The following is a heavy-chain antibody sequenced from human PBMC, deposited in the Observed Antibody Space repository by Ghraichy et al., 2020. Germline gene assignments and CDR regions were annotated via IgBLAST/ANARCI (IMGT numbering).Heavy chain of an antibody. J-gene: IGHJ2*01. V-gene: IGHV3-15*01. CDR2: IKSKTDGGTT. CDR3: TTDLWVEYGEWYFDL. CDR1: GFTFSNAW. D-gene: IGHD4-17*01. Sequence: LSLTCAASGFTFSNAWMSWVRQAPGKGLEWVGRIKSKTDGGTTDYAAPVKGRFTISRDDSKNTLYLQMNSLKTEDTAVYYCTTDLWVEYGEWYFDLWGRGTLVTVSS.